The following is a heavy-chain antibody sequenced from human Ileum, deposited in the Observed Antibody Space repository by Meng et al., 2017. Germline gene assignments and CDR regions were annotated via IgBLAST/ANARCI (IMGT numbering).Heavy chain of an antibody. Sequence: QVRQMQSGAEMGGPGSSLKVPCNTSGGTLNSYAMNWGRQAPGQGLEWMGGIIPIFGTTKYAQKFQDRVTITTDESTSTANMELTGLRSDDSAVYYCVGYVLRYFFDYWGQGMQVTVSS. CDR2: IIPIFGTT. CDR1: GGTLNSYA. CDR3: VGYVLRYFFDY. D-gene: IGHD3-9*01. V-gene: IGHV1-69*05. J-gene: IGHJ4*02.